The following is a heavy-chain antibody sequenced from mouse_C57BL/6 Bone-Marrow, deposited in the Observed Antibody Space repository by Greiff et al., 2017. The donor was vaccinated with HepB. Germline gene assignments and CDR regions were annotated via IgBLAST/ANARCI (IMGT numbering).Heavy chain of an antibody. D-gene: IGHD2-4*01. CDR1: GYAFSSSW. J-gene: IGHJ1*03. CDR2: IYPGDGDT. V-gene: IGHV1-82*01. Sequence: VQRVESGPELVKPGASVKISCKASGYAFSSSWMNWVKQRPGKGLEWIGRIYPGDGDTNYNGKFKGKATLTADKSSSTAYMQLSSLTSEDSAVYFCARAGYDYDEGWYFDVWGTGTTVTVSS. CDR3: ARAGYDYDEGWYFDV.